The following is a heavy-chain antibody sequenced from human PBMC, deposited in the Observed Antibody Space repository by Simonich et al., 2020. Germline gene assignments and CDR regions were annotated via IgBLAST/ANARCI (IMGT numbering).Heavy chain of an antibody. CDR1: GFTFSSYS. CDR3: ARARGDSSSWYFDY. J-gene: IGHJ4*02. V-gene: IGHV3-21*01. Sequence: VQLVESGGGLVKSGGSLRLSCAASGFTFSSYSMKWVRQAPGKGLGWVSSISRRSRYMYYAEQVKGRFTISRDNAKNALYLQMNSLRAEDTAVYYCARARGDSSSWYFDYWGQGTLVTVSS. CDR2: ISRRSRYM. D-gene: IGHD6-13*01.